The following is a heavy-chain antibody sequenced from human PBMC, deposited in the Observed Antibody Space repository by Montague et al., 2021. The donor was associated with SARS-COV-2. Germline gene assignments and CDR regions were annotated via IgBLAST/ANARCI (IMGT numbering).Heavy chain of an antibody. CDR3: ARPGSVSGWFYFDD. CDR2: LSSSGSX. Sequence: ETLSLTCIVSGESIDRDTYYWGWIRESPGKGLEWIGSLSSSGSXYYXPSLRSRVTISMDTSKNHFSLKVNSVTATDTAVYFCARPGSVSGWFYFDDWGQGTLVSVSS. D-gene: IGHD6-19*01. V-gene: IGHV4-39*02. J-gene: IGHJ4*02. CDR1: GESIDRDTYY.